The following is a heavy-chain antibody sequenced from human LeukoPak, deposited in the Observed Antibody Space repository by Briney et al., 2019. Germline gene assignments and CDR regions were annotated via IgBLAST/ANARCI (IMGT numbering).Heavy chain of an antibody. J-gene: IGHJ3*01. CDR3: ARDRRGEKDFDV. Sequence: PGRSLRLSCAASGFAFSSYAMHWVRQAPGKGLEWVAVISYDGSNKYYAASVKGRFSISRHNSKNTVYLQMDNLRPEDTAVYYCARDRRGEKDFDVWGPGTMVTVSS. CDR2: ISYDGSNK. V-gene: IGHV3-30*14. CDR1: GFAFSSYA.